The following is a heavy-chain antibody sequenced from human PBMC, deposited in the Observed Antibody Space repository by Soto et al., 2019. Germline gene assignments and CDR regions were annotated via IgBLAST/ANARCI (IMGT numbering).Heavy chain of an antibody. V-gene: IGHV4-4*02. CDR1: GASLSSMNW. CDR2: VFHTGLT. Sequence: SETLSLTCAVSGASLSSMNWWSWIRQTTGRGREWIGEVFHTGLTNYNPSLKSPVTISMDASKNQLSLEIRSVTAADTAVYFCARDTNGLHYWGQGTLVTVSS. CDR3: ARDTNGLHY. D-gene: IGHD2-8*01. J-gene: IGHJ4*02.